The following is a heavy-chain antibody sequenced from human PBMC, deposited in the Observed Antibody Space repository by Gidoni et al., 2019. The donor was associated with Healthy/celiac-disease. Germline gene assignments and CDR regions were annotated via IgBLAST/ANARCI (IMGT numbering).Heavy chain of an antibody. J-gene: IGHJ6*02. V-gene: IGHV1-2*02. CDR2: INPNSGGT. CDR3: ARVLAVAVGSYYYGMDV. Sequence: QVQLVQSGAEVKKPGASVKVSCKASGYTFTGYYMHWVRQAPGQGLEWMGWINPNSGGTNYAQKFQGRVTMTRDTSISTAYMELSRLRSDDTAVYYCARVLAVAVGSYYYGMDVWGQGTTVTVSS. CDR1: GYTFTGYY. D-gene: IGHD6-19*01.